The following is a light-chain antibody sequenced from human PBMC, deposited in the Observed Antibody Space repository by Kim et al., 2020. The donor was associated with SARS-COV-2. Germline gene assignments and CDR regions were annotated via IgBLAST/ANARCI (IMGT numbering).Light chain of an antibody. Sequence: SYELTQPPSVSVSPGQTASITCPGDELGDKYASWYQQKPGQSPLLVIYQDNKRPSGIPERFSGSNSGNTATLTISGTQAMDEADYYCQAWDTSTVVFGGGTQLTVL. CDR3: QAWDTSTVV. CDR2: QDN. V-gene: IGLV3-1*01. CDR1: ELGDKY. J-gene: IGLJ3*02.